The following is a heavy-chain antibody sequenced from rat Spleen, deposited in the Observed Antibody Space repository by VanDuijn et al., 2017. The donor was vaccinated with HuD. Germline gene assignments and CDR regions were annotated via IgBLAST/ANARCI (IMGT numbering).Heavy chain of an antibody. CDR2: MWSGGST. CDR3: ARDRVHYDGTPTGFDY. CDR1: GFSLTSYT. Sequence: QVQLMESGPGLVQPSETLSLTCTVSGFSLTSYTVHWVRQPPGKGLEWMGVMWSGGSTDYNSLLKSRLSISRDTSKSQVFLKMNSLQTEDTATYYCARDRVHYDGTPTGFDYWGQGVMVTVSS. J-gene: IGHJ2*01. V-gene: IGHV2-45*01. D-gene: IGHD1-12*02.